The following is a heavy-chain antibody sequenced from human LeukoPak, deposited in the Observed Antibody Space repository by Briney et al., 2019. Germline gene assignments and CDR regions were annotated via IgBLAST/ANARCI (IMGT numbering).Heavy chain of an antibody. D-gene: IGHD3-16*02. CDR2: IYHSGST. V-gene: IGHV4-38-2*02. CDR1: GYSISSGYY. Sequence: PSETLSLTCTVSGYSISSGYYWGWIRQPPGKGLEWIGSIYHSGSTYYNPSLKSRVTISVDTSKNQFSLKLSSVTAADTAVYYCTTDENDYVWGSYRAWGQGTLVTVSS. J-gene: IGHJ5*02. CDR3: TTDENDYVWGSYRA.